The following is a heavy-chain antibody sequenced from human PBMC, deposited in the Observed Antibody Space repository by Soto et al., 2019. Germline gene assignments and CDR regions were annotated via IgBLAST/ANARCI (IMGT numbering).Heavy chain of an antibody. Sequence: EASVKVSCKASGDIFSNYAVSWVRQAPGQGLEWMGGIIPIYGTTNYAQKFQDRVTITADESTSTAYMELSSLRSEDTAVYYCARDLGGCSAGSCRYNWFDPWGQGILVTVS. CDR1: GDIFSNYA. D-gene: IGHD2-15*01. J-gene: IGHJ5*02. CDR2: IIPIYGTT. CDR3: ARDLGGCSAGSCRYNWFDP. V-gene: IGHV1-69*13.